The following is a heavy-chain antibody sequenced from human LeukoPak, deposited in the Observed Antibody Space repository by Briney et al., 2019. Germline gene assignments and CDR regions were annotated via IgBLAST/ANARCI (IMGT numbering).Heavy chain of an antibody. CDR1: GGSISSYY. V-gene: IGHV4-59*12. Sequence: SETLSLTCTVSGGSISSYYWSWIRQPPGKGPEWIGYMSYSGSTNYNPSLKSRVTISVDTSKNQFSLKLSSVTAADTAVYYCASDIVVVPAPRYWGQGTLVTVSS. CDR3: ASDIVVVPAPRY. CDR2: MSYSGST. J-gene: IGHJ4*02. D-gene: IGHD2-2*01.